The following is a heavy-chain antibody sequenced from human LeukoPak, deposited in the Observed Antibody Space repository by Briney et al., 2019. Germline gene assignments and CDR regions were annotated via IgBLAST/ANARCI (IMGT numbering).Heavy chain of an antibody. D-gene: IGHD3-22*01. CDR2: IWFDGSDK. J-gene: IGHJ4*02. V-gene: IGHV3-33*01. CDR3: ARDYYDSSGAGSL. Sequence: GGSLRLSCAVSGFTFSSYGMHWVRQAPGKGLEWVAVIWFDGSDKYYADSVKGRFTISRDNSKNTVYLQMNSLRAEDTAVYYCARDYYDSSGAGSLWGQGTLVTVSS. CDR1: GFTFSSYG.